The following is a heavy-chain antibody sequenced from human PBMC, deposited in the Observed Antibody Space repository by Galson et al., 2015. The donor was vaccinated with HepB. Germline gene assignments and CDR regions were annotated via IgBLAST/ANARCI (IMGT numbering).Heavy chain of an antibody. CDR1: GDSVSSNTAA. CDR3: ARGVTYFDY. D-gene: IGHD2-21*02. CDR2: TYYRSKWYD. V-gene: IGHV6-1*01. Sequence: AISGDSVSSNTAAWNWIRQSPSRGLEWLGRTYYRSKWYDEYPVSVRSRITFNPDTSKNHFSLQLTSVSPEDTAVYYCARGVTYFDYWGPGTLVIVSS. J-gene: IGHJ4*02.